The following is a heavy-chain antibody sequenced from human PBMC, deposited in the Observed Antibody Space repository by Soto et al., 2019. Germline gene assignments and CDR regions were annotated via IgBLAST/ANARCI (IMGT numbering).Heavy chain of an antibody. CDR1: GGCMRIGGDD. J-gene: IGHJ5*02. D-gene: IGHD3-10*01. Sequence: SESLALGREVSGGCMRIGGDDGSWIRPQPVKGLEWIAYIYHSGSTYYNPSLKSRVTISADTSRNQFSLQMNSVTAADTAVYYCARRVPGPGSRKNWLDPRGQGTLVTVSS. CDR3: ARRVPGPGSRKNWLDP. V-gene: IGHV4-31*11. CDR2: IYHSGST.